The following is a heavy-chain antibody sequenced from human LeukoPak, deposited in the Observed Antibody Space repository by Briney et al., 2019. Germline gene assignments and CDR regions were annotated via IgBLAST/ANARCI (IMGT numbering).Heavy chain of an antibody. CDR3: AREIRLRWPQSDY. V-gene: IGHV4-59*12. Sequence: PSETLSLTCTVSGGSISSYYWSWIRQPPGKGLEWIGYIYDSGSTNYNPSLKSRVTISVDTSKNQFSLKLSSVTAADTAVYYCAREIRLRWPQSDYWGQGTLVTVSS. D-gene: IGHD4-23*01. CDR1: GGSISSYY. J-gene: IGHJ4*02. CDR2: IYDSGST.